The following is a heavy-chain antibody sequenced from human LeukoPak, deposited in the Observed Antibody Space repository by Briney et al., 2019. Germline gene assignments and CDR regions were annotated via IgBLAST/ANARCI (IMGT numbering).Heavy chain of an antibody. Sequence: PGGSLRLSCAASGFTFSSYSMNWVRQAPGKGLEWVSYISSGSNAIYYVDSVTGRFTISRDNAKNSLYLQMNSLRDEDTAVYYCAKDRGSGSYYSFHIWGQGTMVTVSS. CDR3: AKDRGSGSYYSFHI. CDR2: ISSGSNAI. CDR1: GFTFSSYS. D-gene: IGHD1-26*01. J-gene: IGHJ3*02. V-gene: IGHV3-48*02.